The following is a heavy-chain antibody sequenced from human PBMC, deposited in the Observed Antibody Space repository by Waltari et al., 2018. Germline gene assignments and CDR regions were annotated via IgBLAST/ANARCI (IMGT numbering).Heavy chain of an antibody. Sequence: VQLVESGGGVVQPGRSLRLSGAASGFDFSSYWMRWVSRVQGKGGEGMAKIRQAGSEKSVVDSEKGRFTLSRDNAKNSLYLQMNSRRAEDTARYYCAREWYSGSYFPWGQGTLVTVSS. V-gene: IGHV3-7*01. CDR2: IRQAGSEK. J-gene: IGHJ5*02. CDR3: AREWYSGSYFP. CDR1: GFDFSSYW. D-gene: IGHD1-26*01.